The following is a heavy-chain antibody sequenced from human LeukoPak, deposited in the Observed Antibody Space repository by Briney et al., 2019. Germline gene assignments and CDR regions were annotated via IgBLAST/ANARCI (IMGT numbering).Heavy chain of an antibody. D-gene: IGHD3-22*01. Sequence: GGSLRLSCAASGFTFSTYVMSWVRQAPGKGLEWVSSISGSGGSTYYADSVKGRFTISRDNSKNTLYLQMNSLRDEDTAVYYCAKVAAMIIDYWGQGTLATVSS. V-gene: IGHV3-23*01. CDR1: GFTFSTYV. CDR3: AKVAAMIIDY. J-gene: IGHJ4*02. CDR2: ISGSGGST.